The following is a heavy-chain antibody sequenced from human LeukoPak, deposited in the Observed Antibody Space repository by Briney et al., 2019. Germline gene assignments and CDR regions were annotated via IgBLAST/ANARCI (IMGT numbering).Heavy chain of an antibody. CDR2: INHSGNT. D-gene: IGHD3-22*01. CDR3: ARSPKGLYYYDSSGYLMEPWFDP. J-gene: IGHJ5*02. Sequence: SETLSLTCAVYGGSFSLYYWTWIRQSPGKGLEWIGEINHSGNTNYNPSLKSRVTISVDTSKNQFSLKLSSVTAADTAVYYCARSPKGLYYYDSSGYLMEPWFDPWGQGTLVTVSS. V-gene: IGHV4-34*01. CDR1: GGSFSLYY.